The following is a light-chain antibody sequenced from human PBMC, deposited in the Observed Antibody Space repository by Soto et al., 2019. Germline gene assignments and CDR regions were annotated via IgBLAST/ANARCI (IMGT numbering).Light chain of an antibody. V-gene: IGKV1-33*01. CDR3: QQYDSFPIT. CDR2: YVS. Sequence: DIQMTQSPSSLSASVGDRITITCQASQVITNYFNWYQQKPGKAPKLLIYYVSNLETGVPSRFSGRASGTHFTLSINNLQPEYAATYFCQQYDSFPITFGPGTKVDIK. CDR1: QVITNY. J-gene: IGKJ3*01.